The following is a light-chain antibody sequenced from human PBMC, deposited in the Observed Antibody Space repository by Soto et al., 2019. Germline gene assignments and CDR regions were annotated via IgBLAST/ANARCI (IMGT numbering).Light chain of an antibody. J-gene: IGLJ1*01. CDR2: GNN. CDR1: SSNIGAGYD. V-gene: IGLV1-40*01. CDR3: QSVDSFLSGLYF. Sequence: QSVLTQPPSVSGAPGQRVSISCTGSSSNIGAGYDVHWYQQLPGIAPKLLIYGNNNRPSGVPDRFSGSKSGSSASLAIAGLQAVDGTDSYCQSVDSFLSGLYFLGTGTKLTVL.